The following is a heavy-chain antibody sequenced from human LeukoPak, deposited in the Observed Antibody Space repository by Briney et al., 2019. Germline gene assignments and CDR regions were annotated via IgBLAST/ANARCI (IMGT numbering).Heavy chain of an antibody. J-gene: IGHJ4*02. D-gene: IGHD5-24*01. Sequence: GGSLSLSWAASGFTFSSYAMSWVRRAQGRGLGWVANIKEDGTETYYVDSVKGRFTISRDNAKNSLYLQMNSLRVEDAAVYYCAKEGRSLQTYWGQGTLVTVSS. CDR1: GFTFSSYA. CDR3: AKEGRSLQTY. CDR2: IKEDGTET. V-gene: IGHV3-7*03.